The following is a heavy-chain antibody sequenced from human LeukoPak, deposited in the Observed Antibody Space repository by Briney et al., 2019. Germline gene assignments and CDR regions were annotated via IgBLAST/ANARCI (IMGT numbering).Heavy chain of an antibody. J-gene: IGHJ6*02. Sequence: GGSLRLSCATSGFTLRYYQMNWVRQAPGKGLEWVSYINVVNGAIYYADSVKGRFTISGDIATNSVHLQMNSLRAEDTALYYCVRDGNRGYDMDVWGQGTAVTVSS. V-gene: IGHV3-48*01. D-gene: IGHD3-10*01. CDR3: VRDGNRGYDMDV. CDR2: INVVNGAI. CDR1: GFTLRYYQ.